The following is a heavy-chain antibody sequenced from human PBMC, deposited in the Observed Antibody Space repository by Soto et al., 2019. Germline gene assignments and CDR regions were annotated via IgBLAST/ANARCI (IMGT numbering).Heavy chain of an antibody. Sequence: QVQLQESGPGLVKPSQTLSLTCTVSGGSISSGGYYWSWIRQHPGKGLEWIGYIYYSGSTYYNPSLKSRVTISVDTSKNQFSLKLSSVTAADTAGYYCARGRVTETYNWFDPWGQGTLVTVSS. CDR1: GGSISSGGYY. CDR2: IYYSGST. D-gene: IGHD1-20*01. V-gene: IGHV4-31*03. J-gene: IGHJ5*02. CDR3: ARGRVTETYNWFDP.